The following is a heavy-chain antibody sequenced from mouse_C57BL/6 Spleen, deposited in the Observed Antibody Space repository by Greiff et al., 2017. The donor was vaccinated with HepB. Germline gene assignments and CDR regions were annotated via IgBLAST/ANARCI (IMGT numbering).Heavy chain of an antibody. Sequence: EVKLQESGPVLVKPGASVKMSCKASGYTFTDYYMNWVKQSHGKSLEWIGVINPYNGGTSYNQKFKGKATLTVDKSSSTAYMELNSLTSEDSAVYYCARENYSNPFDYWGQGTTLTVSS. V-gene: IGHV1-19*01. CDR2: INPYNGGT. CDR1: GYTFTDYY. CDR3: ARENYSNPFDY. J-gene: IGHJ2*01. D-gene: IGHD2-5*01.